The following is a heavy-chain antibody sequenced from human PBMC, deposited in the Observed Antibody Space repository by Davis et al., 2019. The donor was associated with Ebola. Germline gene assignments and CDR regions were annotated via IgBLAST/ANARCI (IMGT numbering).Heavy chain of an antibody. CDR1: GFTVSSHY. D-gene: IGHD4-17*01. J-gene: IGHJ6*02. CDR3: ARRKRDYGAPLGV. V-gene: IGHV3-53*01. CDR2: IYSGGST. Sequence: GESLKISCAASGFTVSSHYMSWVRPAPGKGLEWVSFIYSGGSTYYADSVKGRFTISRDNSKNTLYLQMNSLRAEDTAVYYCARRKRDYGAPLGVWGQGTTVTVSS.